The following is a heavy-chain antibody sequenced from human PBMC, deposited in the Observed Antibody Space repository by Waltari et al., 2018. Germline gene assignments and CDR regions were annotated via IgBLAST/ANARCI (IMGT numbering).Heavy chain of an antibody. CDR3: ARAAEKDIVVVPAATGFDP. J-gene: IGHJ5*02. D-gene: IGHD2-2*01. V-gene: IGHV4-30-4*08. CDR1: GGSISSGDYY. CDR2: SYYRGRT. Sequence: QVQLQESGPGLVKPSQTLSLTCTVSGGSISSGDYYWSWIRQPPGKGLEWIGYSYYRGRTYYNPSLKSRVTISVDTSKNQFSLKLSSVTAADTAVYYCARAAEKDIVVVPAATGFDPWGQGTLVTVSS.